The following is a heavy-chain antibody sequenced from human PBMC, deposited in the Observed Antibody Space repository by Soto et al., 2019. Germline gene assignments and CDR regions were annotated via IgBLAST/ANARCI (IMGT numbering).Heavy chain of an antibody. CDR3: ASLIGVDTLRDY. CDR1: GYSFTSYF. V-gene: IGHV1-46*01. Sequence: QAQLVQSGAEVKKPGASVKISCKASGYSFTSYFMHWVRQAPGQGPEWMGIIDPDGGSTSYAQKFQGRVTMTTDTSTSTVYVELSSLRSEDTAVYYCASLIGVDTLRDYWGQGTLVTVSS. CDR2: IDPDGGST. J-gene: IGHJ4*02. D-gene: IGHD3-3*01.